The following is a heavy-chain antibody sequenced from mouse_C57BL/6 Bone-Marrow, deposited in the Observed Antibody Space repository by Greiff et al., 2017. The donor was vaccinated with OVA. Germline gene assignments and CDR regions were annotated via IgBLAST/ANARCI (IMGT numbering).Heavy chain of an antibody. V-gene: IGHV5-4*03. Sequence: EVMLVESGGGLVKPGGSLKLSCAASGFTFSSYAMSWVRQTPEKRLEWVATISDGGSYTYYPDNVKGRFTISRDNAKNNLYMQMSHLKSEDTAMYYCERVGYYGSSFAYWGQGTLVTVSA. CDR3: ERVGYYGSSFAY. D-gene: IGHD1-1*01. CDR2: ISDGGSYT. J-gene: IGHJ3*01. CDR1: GFTFSSYA.